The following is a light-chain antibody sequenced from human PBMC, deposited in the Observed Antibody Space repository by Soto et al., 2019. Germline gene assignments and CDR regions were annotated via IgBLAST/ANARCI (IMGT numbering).Light chain of an antibody. CDR3: QHDDRLPIT. J-gene: IGKJ5*01. V-gene: IGKV1-33*01. CDR1: QDISIY. Sequence: DIQMTQSPSSLSASVRDRVTITCQASQDISIYLNWYQQKPGKAPKLLIYDATNLEKGVPSRFSGSCSGTDFTFTISSLQHEDITTYYCQHDDRLPITFGQGTRLESK. CDR2: DAT.